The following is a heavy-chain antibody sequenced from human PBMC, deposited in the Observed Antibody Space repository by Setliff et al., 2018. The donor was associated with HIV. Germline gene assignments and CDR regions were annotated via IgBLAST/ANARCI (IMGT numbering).Heavy chain of an antibody. D-gene: IGHD3-16*01. CDR1: GDSIITYY. CDR2: IHHSGSS. V-gene: IGHV4-59*08. J-gene: IGHJ5*02. CDR3: AKRTFGSGRLDP. Sequence: PSETLSLTCTVSGDSIITYYWTWIRQPPGKGLEWIGYIHHSGSSDYTPSLRSRVTMSVDTSKNQFSLKLTSVTAADTAVYYCAKRTFGSGRLDPWGQGTLVTVSS.